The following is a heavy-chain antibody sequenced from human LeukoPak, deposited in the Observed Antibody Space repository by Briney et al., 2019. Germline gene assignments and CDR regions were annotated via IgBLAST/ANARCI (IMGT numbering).Heavy chain of an antibody. Sequence: GGSLRLSCAASGFSFDDYAMYWVRQAPGKGLEWVSGISWNSGSIGYAGSVKGRFTISRDNAKNSLYLQMNSLRAEDTALYYCVKDPAWFVSNSRGSYWGQGTLVTVSS. CDR2: ISWNSGSI. J-gene: IGHJ4*02. CDR3: VKDPAWFVSNSRGSY. V-gene: IGHV3-9*01. D-gene: IGHD3-10*01. CDR1: GFSFDDYA.